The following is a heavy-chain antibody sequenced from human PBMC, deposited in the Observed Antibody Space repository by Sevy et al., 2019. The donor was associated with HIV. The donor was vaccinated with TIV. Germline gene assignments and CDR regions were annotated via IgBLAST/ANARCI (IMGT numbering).Heavy chain of an antibody. V-gene: IGHV4-59*13. D-gene: IGHD5-18*01. Sequence: SETLSLTCTVSGGSISSYYWSWIRQPPGKGLEWIGYIYYSGSTNYNPSLKSRVTISVDTSKNQFSLKLSSVTAADTAVYYCARVLTAKVSPDGMDVWGQGTTVTVSS. J-gene: IGHJ6*02. CDR2: IYYSGST. CDR1: GGSISSYY. CDR3: ARVLTAKVSPDGMDV.